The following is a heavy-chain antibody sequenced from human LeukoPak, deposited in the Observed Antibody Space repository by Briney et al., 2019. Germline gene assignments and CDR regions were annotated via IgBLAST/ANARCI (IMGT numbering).Heavy chain of an antibody. D-gene: IGHD3-10*01. CDR1: GYTFTSYG. Sequence: GASVRVSCKASGYTFTSYGISWVLQAPGQGLEWMGWISAYNGNTNYAQKLQGRVTMTTDTSTSTAYMELRSLRSDDTAVHYCARSGHYYGSGSYYAMYYYYMDVWGKGTTVTISS. J-gene: IGHJ6*03. CDR3: ARSGHYYGSGSYYAMYYYYMDV. CDR2: ISAYNGNT. V-gene: IGHV1-18*01.